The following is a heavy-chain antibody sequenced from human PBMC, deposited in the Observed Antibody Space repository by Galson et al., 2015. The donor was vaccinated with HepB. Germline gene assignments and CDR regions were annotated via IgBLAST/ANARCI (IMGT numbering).Heavy chain of an antibody. Sequence: SLRLSCAASGFTFSRYVMHWVRQAPGKGLEWVATIWHDGSNKYYVDSVKGRFTISRDNSKNTLYLEMNSLRPEDTAVYYCARDLVYYDFWSGYTFDYWGQGTLVTVSS. V-gene: IGHV3-33*01. CDR2: IWHDGSNK. D-gene: IGHD3-3*01. CDR3: ARDLVYYDFWSGYTFDY. CDR1: GFTFSRYV. J-gene: IGHJ4*02.